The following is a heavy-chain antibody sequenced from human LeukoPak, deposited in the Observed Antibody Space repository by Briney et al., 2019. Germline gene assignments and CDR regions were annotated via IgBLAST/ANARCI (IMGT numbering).Heavy chain of an antibody. Sequence: DSVRSRFTISRDNSKSTLFLQMNSLRAEDTAIYYCARVSVSSNDYWGQGTLVTVSS. CDR3: ARVSVSSNDY. V-gene: IGHV3-23*01. D-gene: IGHD2/OR15-2a*01. J-gene: IGHJ4*02.